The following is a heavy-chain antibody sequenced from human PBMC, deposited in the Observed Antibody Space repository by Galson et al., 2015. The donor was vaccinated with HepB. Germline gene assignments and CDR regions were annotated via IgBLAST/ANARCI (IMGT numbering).Heavy chain of an antibody. V-gene: IGHV3-30*18. Sequence: SLRLSCAASGFTFSSYGMHWVRQAPGKGLEWVAVISYDGSNKYYADSVKGRFTISRDNSKNTLYLQMNSLRAEDTAVCYCAKDQGQWLAGGNYWGQGTLVTVSS. J-gene: IGHJ4*02. CDR2: ISYDGSNK. CDR3: AKDQGQWLAGGNY. D-gene: IGHD6-19*01. CDR1: GFTFSSYG.